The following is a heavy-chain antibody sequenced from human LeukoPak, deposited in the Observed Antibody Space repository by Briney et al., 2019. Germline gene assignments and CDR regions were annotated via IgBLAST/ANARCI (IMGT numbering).Heavy chain of an antibody. CDR3: ARDGIAAAD. CDR2: IYYSGST. Sequence: SETLSLTCTVSGGSIGSSSYYWGWIRQPPGKGLEWIGSIYYSGSTYYNPSLKSRVTISVDTSKNQFSLKLSSVTAADTAVYYCARDGIAAADWGQGTLVTVSS. D-gene: IGHD6-13*01. V-gene: IGHV4-39*07. CDR1: GGSIGSSSYY. J-gene: IGHJ4*02.